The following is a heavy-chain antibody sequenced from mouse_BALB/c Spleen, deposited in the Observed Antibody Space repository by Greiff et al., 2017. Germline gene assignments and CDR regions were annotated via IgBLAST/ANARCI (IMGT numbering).Heavy chain of an antibody. CDR1: GFTFSDYG. CDR2: ISNLAYSI. D-gene: IGHD1-1*01. CDR3: ARDQSSYVGYAMDY. J-gene: IGHJ4*01. V-gene: IGHV5-15*02. Sequence: EVMLVESGGGLVQPGGSRKLSCAASGFTFSDYGMAWVRQAPGKGPEWVAFISNLAYSIYYADTVTGRFTISRENAKNTLYLEMNSLRSEDTAMYYCARDQSSYVGYAMDYWGQGTSVTVSA.